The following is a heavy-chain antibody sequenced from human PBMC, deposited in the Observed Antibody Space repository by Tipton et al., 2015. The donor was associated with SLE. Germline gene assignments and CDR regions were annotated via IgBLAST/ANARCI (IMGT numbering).Heavy chain of an antibody. CDR2: INSDGSRT. J-gene: IGHJ4*02. CDR1: GFTFSRYW. CDR3: ASGRGYSYGNYFDY. Sequence: SLRLSCVASGFTFSRYWMHWVRQAPGKGLVWVSRINSDGSRTRYADSVKGRFSISRDNAKNTLYLQMNSLRAEDTAVYYCASGRGYSYGNYFDYWGQGTLVTVSS. V-gene: IGHV3-74*01. D-gene: IGHD5-18*01.